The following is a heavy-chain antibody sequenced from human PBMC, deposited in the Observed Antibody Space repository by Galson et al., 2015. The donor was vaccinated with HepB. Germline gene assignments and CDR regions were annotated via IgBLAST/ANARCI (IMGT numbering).Heavy chain of an antibody. D-gene: IGHD2-2*01. V-gene: IGHV1-69*01. CDR3: ARGRVTGGDCSSTSCYGGRGDGYYYGMDV. CDR1: GGTFSSYA. Sequence: SCKASGGTFSSYAISWVRQAPGQGLEWMGGIIPIFGTANYAQKFQGRVTITADESTSTAYMELSSLRSGDTAVYYCARGRVTGGDCSSTSCYGGRGDGYYYGMDVWGQGTTVTVSS. CDR2: IIPIFGTA. J-gene: IGHJ6*02.